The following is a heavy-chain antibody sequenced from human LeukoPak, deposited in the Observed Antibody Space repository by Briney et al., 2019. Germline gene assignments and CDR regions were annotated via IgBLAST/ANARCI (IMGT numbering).Heavy chain of an antibody. CDR3: TTPKVHNWNAN. Sequence: GGSLRLSCAASGFTFSNAWMSWVRQAPGKGLEWVGRIKSKTDGGTTDYAAPVKGRFTISRDDSKNTLYLQMDSLKTEDTAVYYCTTPKVHNWNANWGQGTLVTVSS. D-gene: IGHD1-20*01. V-gene: IGHV3-15*01. J-gene: IGHJ4*02. CDR2: IKSKTDGGTT. CDR1: GFTFSNAW.